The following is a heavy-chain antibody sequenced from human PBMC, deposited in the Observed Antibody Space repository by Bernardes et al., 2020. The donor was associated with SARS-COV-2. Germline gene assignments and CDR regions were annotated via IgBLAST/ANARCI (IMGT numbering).Heavy chain of an antibody. CDR1: GYTFTGYY. Sequence: ASVKVSCKASGYTFTGYYMHWVRQAPGQGLEWMGWINPNSGGTNYAQKFQGRVTMTRDTSISTAYMELSRLRSDDTAVYYCARTGRTPIAAAGAYYYYGMDVWGQGTTVTVSS. J-gene: IGHJ6*02. V-gene: IGHV1-2*02. D-gene: IGHD6-13*01. CDR2: INPNSGGT. CDR3: ARTGRTPIAAAGAYYYYGMDV.